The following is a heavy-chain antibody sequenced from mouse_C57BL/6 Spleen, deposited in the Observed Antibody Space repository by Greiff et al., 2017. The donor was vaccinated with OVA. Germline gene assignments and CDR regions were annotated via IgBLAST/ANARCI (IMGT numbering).Heavy chain of an antibody. CDR2: IDPSDSYT. D-gene: IGHD3-2*02. Sequence: VQLQQPGAELVMPGASVKLSCKASGYTFTSYWMHWVKQRPGQGLEWIGEIDPSDSYTNYNQKFKGKSTLTVDKSSSTAYMQLSSLTSEDSAVYYCARSGQLRLRTVGAMDYWGQGTSVTVSS. CDR3: ARSGQLRLRTVGAMDY. J-gene: IGHJ4*01. CDR1: GYTFTSYW. V-gene: IGHV1-69*01.